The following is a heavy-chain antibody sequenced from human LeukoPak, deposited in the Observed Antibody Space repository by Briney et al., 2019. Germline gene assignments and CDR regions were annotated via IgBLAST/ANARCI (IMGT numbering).Heavy chain of an antibody. V-gene: IGHV4-4*07. CDR2: IYTSGST. J-gene: IGHJ6*03. CDR3: ARIPDYYYYYMDV. Sequence: SETLSLTCTVSGGSISSYYWSWIRQPAGKGLEWIGRIYTSGSTNYNPYLKSRVTMSVDTSKKQFPLKLSSVTAADTAVYYCARIPDYYYYYMDVWGKGTTVTVSS. CDR1: GGSISSYY. D-gene: IGHD2-21*01.